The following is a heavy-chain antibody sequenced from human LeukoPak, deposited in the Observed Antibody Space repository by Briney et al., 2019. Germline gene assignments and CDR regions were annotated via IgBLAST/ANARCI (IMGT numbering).Heavy chain of an antibody. CDR2: IWYDGSKT. Sequence: GGSLRLSCAASGFTFSSYAMHWVRQAPGKGLEWVAVIWYDGSKTYYTDSVKGRFTISRDNSKNTLDLQMNSLRAEDTAVYYCARGRGNYASGSYTDYGLDVWGQGTTVTVS. J-gene: IGHJ6*02. CDR3: ARGRGNYASGSYTDYGLDV. D-gene: IGHD3-10*01. V-gene: IGHV3-33*08. CDR1: GFTFSSYA.